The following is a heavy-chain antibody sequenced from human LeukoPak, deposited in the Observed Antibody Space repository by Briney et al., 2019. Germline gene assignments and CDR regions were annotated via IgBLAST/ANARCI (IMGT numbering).Heavy chain of an antibody. Sequence: GGSLRLSCAASGFTVGSNYMSWVRQAPGKGPEWVSVIYSGGSTYYADSVKGRFTISRDNSKNTLYLQMNSLRAEDTAVYYCARPGMAAAGTAFDTWGQGTMVTVSS. D-gene: IGHD6-13*01. V-gene: IGHV3-66*04. CDR3: ARPGMAAAGTAFDT. CDR2: IYSGGST. CDR1: GFTVGSNY. J-gene: IGHJ3*02.